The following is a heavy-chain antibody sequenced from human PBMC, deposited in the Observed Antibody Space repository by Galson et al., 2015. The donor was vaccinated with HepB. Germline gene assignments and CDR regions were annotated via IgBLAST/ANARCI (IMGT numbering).Heavy chain of an antibody. CDR2: ISFEGNHY. Sequence: SLRLSCAASGSAFSDYGMHWVRQVPGKGLEWMATISFEGNHYYYADSVKGRFTISRDNSKNTLYLHLNSLRVEDTAVYYYAKDHGGWLRYFDFWGQGTLVTVSS. CDR1: GSAFSDYG. J-gene: IGHJ4*02. D-gene: IGHD5-12*01. V-gene: IGHV3-30*18. CDR3: AKDHGGWLRYFDF.